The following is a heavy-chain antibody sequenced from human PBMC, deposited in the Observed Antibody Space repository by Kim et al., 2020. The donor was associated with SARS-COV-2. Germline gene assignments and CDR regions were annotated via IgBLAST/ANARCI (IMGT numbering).Heavy chain of an antibody. J-gene: IGHJ3*01. CDR3: ARDAPVLRYFEA. D-gene: IGHD3-9*01. V-gene: IGHV4-30-2*04. Sequence: YYHPALKGRVSRSVDTSKNQFSRKLSSVTAADTAKYYCARDAPVLRYFEAWGQGTMVTVSS.